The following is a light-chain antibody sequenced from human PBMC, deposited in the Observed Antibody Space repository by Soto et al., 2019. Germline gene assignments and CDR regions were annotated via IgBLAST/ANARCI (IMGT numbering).Light chain of an antibody. V-gene: IGKV1-39*01. CDR2: AAS. J-gene: IGKJ2*01. CDR1: QSISNY. CDR3: QQSYSVPPYT. Sequence: DIQMTQSPSSLSASIGDRVTITCRASQSISNYLNWYQQKPGKAPKLLIFAASGLQSGVPSRFSGSGSGTDFILTISSLQPEDFGTYYCQQSYSVPPYTFGQGTKLDVK.